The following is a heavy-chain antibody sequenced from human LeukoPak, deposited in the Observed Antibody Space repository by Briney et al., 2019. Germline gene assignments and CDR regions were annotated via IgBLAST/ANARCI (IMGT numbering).Heavy chain of an antibody. CDR3: ARLHSGYEVF. D-gene: IGHD5-12*01. J-gene: IGHJ4*02. V-gene: IGHV1-2*06. CDR1: GYTLTELS. Sequence: ASVTVSCKVSGYTLTELSMHWVRQAPGQGLEWMGRINPNSGGTNYAQKFQGRVTMTRDTSISTAYMELSRLRSDDTAVYYCARLHSGYEVFWGQGTLVTVSS. CDR2: INPNSGGT.